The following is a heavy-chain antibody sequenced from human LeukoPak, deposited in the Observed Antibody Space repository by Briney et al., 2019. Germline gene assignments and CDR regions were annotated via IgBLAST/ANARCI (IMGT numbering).Heavy chain of an antibody. V-gene: IGHV3-30*18. CDR2: ISYDGSKK. D-gene: IGHD1-26*01. J-gene: IGHJ6*02. CDR1: GFRFSNYG. CDR3: AKEWLWEGFYYGPNV. Sequence: GGSLRLSCAASGFRFSNYGMYWVRQAPGKGLEWLALISYDGSKKYYADSVEGRLTIPRDNSKNTLFLQMSSLRPEDTALYYCAKEWLWEGFYYGPNVWGQGTTVTVSS.